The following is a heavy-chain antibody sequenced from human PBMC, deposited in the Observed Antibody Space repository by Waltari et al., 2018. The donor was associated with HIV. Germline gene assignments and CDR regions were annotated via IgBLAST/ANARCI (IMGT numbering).Heavy chain of an antibody. CDR2: IYPDDTT. Sequence: EVLLAESGGRFIQPGGSLGLSCTASNFSISAKHVTWIRQAPGGSLEWVAGIYPDDTTHYADSVSGRFTISRAKSRTTVFLLMNSLFVDDTATYFCATGVRYYGPWGQGTRVTVSS. CDR1: NFSISAKH. CDR3: ATGVRYYGP. V-gene: IGHV3-53*01. D-gene: IGHD3-22*01. J-gene: IGHJ5*02.